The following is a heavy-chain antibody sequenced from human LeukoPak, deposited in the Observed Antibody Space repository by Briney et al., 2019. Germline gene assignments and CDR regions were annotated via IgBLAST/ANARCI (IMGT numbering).Heavy chain of an antibody. J-gene: IGHJ4*02. Sequence: GGSLRLSCAASGFTFSSYAMSWVRQAPGKGLEWVSAISGSGGSTYYADSVKGRFTISRDNSKNTLYLRMNSLRAEDTAVYYCAKDLLVLRYFDWLLSGLDYWGQGTLVTVSS. D-gene: IGHD3-9*01. CDR2: ISGSGGST. CDR1: GFTFSSYA. V-gene: IGHV3-23*01. CDR3: AKDLLVLRYFDWLLSGLDY.